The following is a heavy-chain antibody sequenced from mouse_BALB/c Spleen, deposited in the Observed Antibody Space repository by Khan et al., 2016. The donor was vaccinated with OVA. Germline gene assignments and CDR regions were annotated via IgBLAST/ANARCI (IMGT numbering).Heavy chain of an antibody. CDR3: ASHLTGSFAY. CDR1: GFTFSSYS. Sequence: EVKLVESGGDLVKPGGSLKFSCAASGFTFSSYSMSWVRQTPDKRLEWVATISSGGDYTYYSDNVKGRFTIPRDNAKNTLYLQMSSLKSEDTAMYYCASHLTGSFAYWGQGTLVTVSA. J-gene: IGHJ3*01. V-gene: IGHV5-6*01. CDR2: ISSGGDYT. D-gene: IGHD4-1*01.